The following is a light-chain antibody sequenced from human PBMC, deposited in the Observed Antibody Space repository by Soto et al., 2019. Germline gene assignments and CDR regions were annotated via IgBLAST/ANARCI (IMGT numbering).Light chain of an antibody. CDR3: QQSYSVPR. V-gene: IGKV1-39*01. Sequence: DIQMTQSPSSLSASVGDRVTITCRASRSFSNYLNWYQQKSGKAPRLLIYAASSLQPGVPSRFSGTGTGREFTLTITSLQPEDSAPYYCQQSYSVPRFGQGPRVDLK. CDR2: AAS. CDR1: RSFSNY. J-gene: IGKJ1*01.